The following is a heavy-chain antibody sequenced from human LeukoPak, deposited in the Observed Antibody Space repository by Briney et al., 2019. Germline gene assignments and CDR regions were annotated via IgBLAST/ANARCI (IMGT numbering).Heavy chain of an antibody. CDR2: MSSSGGKT. D-gene: IGHD3-22*01. CDR1: GFTFSSYA. CDR3: VKGAESYCDSRSDH. V-gene: IGHV3-64D*09. J-gene: IGHJ4*02. Sequence: GGSLRLSCSASGFTFSSYAMHWVRQAPGKGLEYVSAMSSSGGKTYYADSMKGRFIISRDNSKNTLYLQLSSLTAEDTAVYFCVKGAESYCDSRSDHWGQGTLVTVSS.